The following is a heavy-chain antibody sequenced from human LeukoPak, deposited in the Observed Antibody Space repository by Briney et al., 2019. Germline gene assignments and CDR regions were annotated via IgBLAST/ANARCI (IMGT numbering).Heavy chain of an antibody. J-gene: IGHJ6*02. CDR2: IYYSGST. CDR3: ARHARHCSSTSCRPYYCYGMDV. CDR1: GGSISSYY. V-gene: IGHV4-59*08. Sequence: SETLSLTCTVSGGSISSYYWSRIRQPPGKGLEWIGHIYYSGSTNYNPSLKSRVTISVDTSKNQFSLKLSSVTAADTAVYYCARHARHCSSTSCRPYYCYGMDVWGQGTTVTVSS. D-gene: IGHD2-2*01.